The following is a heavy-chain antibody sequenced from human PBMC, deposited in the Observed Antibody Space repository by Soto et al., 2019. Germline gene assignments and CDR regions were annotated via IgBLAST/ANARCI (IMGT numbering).Heavy chain of an antibody. CDR3: ARVRGGGSEYFFDY. Sequence: QVQLVQSGAEVKKPGASVKVSCKASGYTFTRYNVHWVRQAPGQGLEWMAIINPSGGTTYYVQKSEGRVTLTTDTSTSTVYMELSSLRSDDTAVYYCARVRGGGSEYFFDYWGQGTLVTVSS. J-gene: IGHJ4*02. CDR1: GYTFTRYN. D-gene: IGHD2-15*01. CDR2: INPSGGTT. V-gene: IGHV1-46*01.